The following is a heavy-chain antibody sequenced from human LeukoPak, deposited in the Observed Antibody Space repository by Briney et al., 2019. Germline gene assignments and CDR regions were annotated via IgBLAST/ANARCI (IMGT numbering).Heavy chain of an antibody. J-gene: IGHJ4*02. CDR3: ARGGYYGSGSFPDY. D-gene: IGHD3-10*01. CDR2: ISAYNGDT. Sequence: ASVKVSCKASGYSFASFGINWVRQAPGQGLEWMAWISAYNGDTNYAQNLQGRVTMTTDTSTSTAYMDLRSLRSDDTAVYYCARGGYYGSGSFPDYWGQGTLVTVSS. CDR1: GYSFASFG. V-gene: IGHV1-18*01.